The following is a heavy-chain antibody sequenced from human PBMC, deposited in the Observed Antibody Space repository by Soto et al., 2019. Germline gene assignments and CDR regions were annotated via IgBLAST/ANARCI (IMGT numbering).Heavy chain of an antibody. CDR2: INTNTGNP. CDR3: ARSGPAATIAAAEDY. Sequence: VKVSCKASGYTFTSYAMNWVRQAPGQGLEWMGWINTNTGNPTYAQGFTGRFVFSLDTSVSTAYLQICSLKAEDTAVYYCARSGPAATIAAAEDYWGQGTLVTVSS. J-gene: IGHJ4*02. CDR1: GYTFTSYA. D-gene: IGHD6-13*01. V-gene: IGHV7-4-1*01.